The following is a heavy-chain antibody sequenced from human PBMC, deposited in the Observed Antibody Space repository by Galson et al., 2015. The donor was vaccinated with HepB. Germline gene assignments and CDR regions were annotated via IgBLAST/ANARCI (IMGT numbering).Heavy chain of an antibody. CDR1: GYTFTSYG. V-gene: IGHV1-18*04. CDR3: ARRLTTYYYESSGYYFDY. Sequence: SLKVSCTASGYTFTSYGISWVRQAPGQGLEWMGWIRAYTGNTNYAQKPQGKGTMTTDTATSTANMELRSLRSDDTAVYYCARRLTTYYYESSGYYFDYWGQGTLVTVSS. D-gene: IGHD3-22*01. J-gene: IGHJ4*02. CDR2: IRAYTGNT.